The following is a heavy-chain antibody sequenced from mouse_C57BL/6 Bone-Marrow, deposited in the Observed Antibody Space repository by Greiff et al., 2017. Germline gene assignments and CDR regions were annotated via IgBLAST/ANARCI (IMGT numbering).Heavy chain of an antibody. Sequence: VKLMESGPGLVAPSQSLSITCTVSGFSLTRYGVDWVRQPPGKGLEWLGVIWGGGSTNYNSALMSILIISKDNSKSHVFLKMNSLQTDDTSMYYCANYFCSISFYAMDYWGQGTSVTVSS. CDR1: GFSLTRYG. CDR3: ANYFCSISFYAMDY. CDR2: IWGGGST. J-gene: IGHJ4*01. V-gene: IGHV2-9*01. D-gene: IGHD1-1*01.